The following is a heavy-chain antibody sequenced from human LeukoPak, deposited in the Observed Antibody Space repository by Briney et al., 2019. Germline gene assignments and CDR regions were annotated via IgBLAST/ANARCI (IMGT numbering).Heavy chain of an antibody. CDR2: IYSDNT. V-gene: IGHV3-53*01. D-gene: IGHD6-13*01. CDR3: VRVSSSIGAPGSDALDI. Sequence: GGSLRLSCTVSGFTVSSNSMSWVRQAPGKGLEWVSFIYSDNTHYSDSVKGRFTISRDNSKNTLYLQMNSLRAEDTAVYYCVRVSSSIGAPGSDALDIWGQGTMVTVSS. J-gene: IGHJ3*02. CDR1: GFTVSSNS.